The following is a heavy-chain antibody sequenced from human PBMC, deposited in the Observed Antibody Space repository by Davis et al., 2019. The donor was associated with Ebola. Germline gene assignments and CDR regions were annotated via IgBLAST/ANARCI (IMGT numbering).Heavy chain of an antibody. Sequence: MPSETLSLTCAVYGGSFSGYYWNWIRQPPGKGLEWIGYIYYSGSTNYNPSLKSRVTISVDTSKNQFSLKLSSVSAADTAVYYCASARNFDYWGQGTLVTVSS. CDR1: GGSFSGYY. V-gene: IGHV4-59*01. J-gene: IGHJ4*02. CDR3: ASARNFDY. CDR2: IYYSGST.